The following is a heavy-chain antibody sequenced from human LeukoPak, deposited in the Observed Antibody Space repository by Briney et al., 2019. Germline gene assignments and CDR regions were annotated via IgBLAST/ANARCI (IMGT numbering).Heavy chain of an antibody. CDR1: GGSISSYY. J-gene: IGHJ6*02. CDR3: ARLMGYYYGMDV. V-gene: IGHV4-59*12. CDR2: IYYSGST. D-gene: IGHD3-16*01. Sequence: SGTLSLTCTVSGGSISSYYWSWIRQPPGRGLEWIGYIYYSGSTNYNPSLKSRVTISVDMYKHQFSLKLSSVTAADTVVYYCARLMGYYYGMDVWGQGTTVTVSS.